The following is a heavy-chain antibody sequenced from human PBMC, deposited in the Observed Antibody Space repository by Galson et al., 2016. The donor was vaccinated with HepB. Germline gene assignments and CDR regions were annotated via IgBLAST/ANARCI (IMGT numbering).Heavy chain of an antibody. D-gene: IGHD2-8*01. CDR1: GGSISSNYW. Sequence: ETLSLTCDVSGGSISSNYWWGWVRQSPEKGFEWIGEIYETGTANYNPPFTRRATISVDKSKNQISLRLDSVTAADTAVYYCTRGNLGTYATMAFDYWGQGSMVTVSS. CDR3: TRGNLGTYATMAFDY. CDR2: IYETGTA. V-gene: IGHV4-4*02. J-gene: IGHJ4*02.